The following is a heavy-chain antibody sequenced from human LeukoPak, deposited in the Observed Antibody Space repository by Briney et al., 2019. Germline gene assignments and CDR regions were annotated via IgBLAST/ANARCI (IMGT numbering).Heavy chain of an antibody. CDR2: ISAYNGNT. CDR3: ARGYYDFWSGYYGADAFDI. CDR1: GYTFTSYG. J-gene: IGHJ3*02. D-gene: IGHD3-3*01. Sequence: ASVKVSCKASGYTFTSYGISWVRQAPGQVLEWMGWISAYNGNTNYAQKLQGRVTMTTDTSTSTAYMELRSLRSDDTAVYYCARGYYDFWSGYYGADAFDIWGQGTMVTVSS. V-gene: IGHV1-18*01.